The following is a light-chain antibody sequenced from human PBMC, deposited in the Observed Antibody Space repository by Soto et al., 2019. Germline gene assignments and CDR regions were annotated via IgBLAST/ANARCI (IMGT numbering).Light chain of an antibody. Sequence: DIPMTQTPSTLSASVGDRVTITCRASHSISNWLAWYQQKPGKAPNLLIYKASSLQSGVPSRFSGSGFGTEFTLTISSLQPDDFATYYCQQYNSYSTFGQGTKVEMK. CDR2: KAS. CDR3: QQYNSYST. CDR1: HSISNW. V-gene: IGKV1-5*03. J-gene: IGKJ2*01.